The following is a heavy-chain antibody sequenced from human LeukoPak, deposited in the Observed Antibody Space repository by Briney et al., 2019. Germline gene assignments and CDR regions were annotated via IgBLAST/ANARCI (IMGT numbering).Heavy chain of an antibody. D-gene: IGHD2-15*01. J-gene: IGHJ6*03. CDR2: INHSGST. CDR1: GGSFSGYY. Sequence: SETLSLTCAVYGGSFSGYYWSWIRQPPGKGLEWIGEINHSGSTNYNPSLKSRVTISVDTSKNQFSLKLSSVTAADTAVYYCQGFKVAATTHYYYYYMDAWGKGTTVTVSS. CDR3: QGFKVAATTHYYYYYMDA. V-gene: IGHV4-34*01.